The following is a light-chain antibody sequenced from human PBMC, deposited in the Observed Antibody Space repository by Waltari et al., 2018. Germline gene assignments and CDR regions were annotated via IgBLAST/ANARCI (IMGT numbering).Light chain of an antibody. V-gene: IGLV1-51*02. CDR2: EDT. Sequence: QSVLTQPPSVSAAPGQRVTIPSSGGSPNIGKNYVSWYRQFPGSAPKLLIYEDTERPAGVPGRFSGSKSGTSATLDITGLQPGDEAEYYCGTWDSSLSGAVFGGGTLLTVL. CDR1: SPNIGKNY. J-gene: IGLJ7*01. CDR3: GTWDSSLSGAV.